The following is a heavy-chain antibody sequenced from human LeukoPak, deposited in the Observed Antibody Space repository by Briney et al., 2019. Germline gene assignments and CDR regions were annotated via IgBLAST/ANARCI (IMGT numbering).Heavy chain of an antibody. CDR2: ISYDGNNK. J-gene: IGHJ4*02. CDR3: AKERSKVLLWEIDY. D-gene: IGHD1-26*01. V-gene: IGHV3-30*04. CDR1: GFTFSTYA. Sequence: GGSLRLSCAASGFTFSTYAMHWVRQSPGKGLEWVAVISYDGNNKYYADSVKGRSTISRDNSKNTLYLQMNSLRAEDTAVFFCAKERSKVLLWEIDYWGQGTLVAVSS.